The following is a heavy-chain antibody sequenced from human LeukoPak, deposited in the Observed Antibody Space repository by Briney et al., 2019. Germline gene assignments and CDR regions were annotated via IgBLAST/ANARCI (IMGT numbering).Heavy chain of an antibody. V-gene: IGHV3-33*08. CDR3: ASGVPAAIY. J-gene: IGHJ4*02. CDR2: IWSDGSSQ. Sequence: PGGSLRLSCAASGFTFSSYAMSWVRQAPGRGLDWVALIWSDGSSQYYADSVKGRFTISRDNSKNTLYLQMNSLRAEDTAVYYCASGVPAAIYWGQGTLVTVSS. D-gene: IGHD2-2*01. CDR1: GFTFSSYA.